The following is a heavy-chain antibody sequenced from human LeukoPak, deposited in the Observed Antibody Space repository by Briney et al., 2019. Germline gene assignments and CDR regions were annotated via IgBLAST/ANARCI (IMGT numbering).Heavy chain of an antibody. V-gene: IGHV3-23*01. CDR3: AKDRPYFDY. CDR1: GVTFSSYA. CDR2: ISGRGGST. J-gene: IGHJ4*02. Sequence: GGSLRLSCAASGVTFSSYAMRWVRQAPGKGLEWVSAISGRGGSTYYVDSAKGRFTISSDNSKNTLYLQTISLRVEDTAVYYCAKDRPYFDYWGQGTLVPVSS.